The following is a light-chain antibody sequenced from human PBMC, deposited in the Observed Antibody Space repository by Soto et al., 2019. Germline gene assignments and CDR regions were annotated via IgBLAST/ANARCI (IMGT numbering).Light chain of an antibody. CDR3: CSYGGSSTFVV. CDR1: SSDVGSYNL. J-gene: IGLJ2*01. CDR2: EGS. Sequence: QSALTQPASVSGSPGQSITISCTGTSSDVGSYNLVSWYQQHPGKAPKLMIYEGSKRPSGASNRFSGSKSGNTASLTIAGLQAEDEAAYYSCSYGGSSTFVVFGGGTTLTVL. V-gene: IGLV2-23*03.